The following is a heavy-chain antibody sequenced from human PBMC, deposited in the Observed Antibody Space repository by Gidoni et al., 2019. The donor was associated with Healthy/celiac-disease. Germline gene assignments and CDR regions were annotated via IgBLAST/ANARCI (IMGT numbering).Heavy chain of an antibody. CDR2: ISSSSSYI. CDR3: ARDGSGWDIPFDY. CDR1: GFTFSNYS. D-gene: IGHD6-19*01. J-gene: IGHJ4*02. Sequence: EVQLVESGGGLVKPGGALRLSWSASGFTFSNYSMNWVRQAPGKGLELVSSISSSSSYIYYADSVKGRFTISRDNAKNSLYLQMNSLRAEDTAVYYCARDGSGWDIPFDYWGQGTLVTVSS. V-gene: IGHV3-21*01.